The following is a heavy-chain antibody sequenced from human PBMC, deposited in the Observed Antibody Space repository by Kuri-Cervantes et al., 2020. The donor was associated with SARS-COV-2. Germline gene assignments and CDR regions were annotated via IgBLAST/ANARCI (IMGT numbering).Heavy chain of an antibody. Sequence: SCAVSGGSISSSNWWSWVRQPPGKGLEWIGEIYHSGSTNYNPSLKSRVTISVDTSKNQFSLKLSSVTAADTAVYYCARVGHHFSTDFWSGYREASNWFDPWGQGTLVTVSS. D-gene: IGHD3-3*01. CDR2: IYHSGST. CDR3: ARVGHHFSTDFWSGYREASNWFDP. V-gene: IGHV4-4*02. J-gene: IGHJ5*02. CDR1: GGSISSSNW.